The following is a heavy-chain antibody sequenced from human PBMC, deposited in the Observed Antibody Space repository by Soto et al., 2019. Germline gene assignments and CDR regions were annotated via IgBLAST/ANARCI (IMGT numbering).Heavy chain of an antibody. Sequence: QVQLQQWGAGLLKPSETLSLTCAVYGGSFSGYYWSWIRQPPGKGLEWIGDINHRGSTKYNPSLKSRVTISVHTSTNQFSLKLSSVTAGDTAVYYCARGLTTVVTQRYFDSWGQGTLVTVSS. CDR3: ARGLTTVVTQRYFDS. J-gene: IGHJ4*02. V-gene: IGHV4-34*01. CDR1: GGSFSGYY. D-gene: IGHD4-17*01. CDR2: INHRGST.